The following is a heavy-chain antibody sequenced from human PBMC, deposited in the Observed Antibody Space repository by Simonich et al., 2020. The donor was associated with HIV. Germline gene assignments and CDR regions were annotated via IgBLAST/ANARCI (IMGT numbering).Heavy chain of an antibody. V-gene: IGHV4-34*01. J-gene: IGHJ4*02. Sequence: QVQLQQWGAGLLKPSETLSLTCAVYGGSFSGYYWSWIRQPPGKGLEWIGEINHSGSTNYNPSLKGRVTISVDTSKKQISLRLSSVTAADTALYYCARHRPSGNYLYEVDYFDFWGQGTLVTVSS. D-gene: IGHD1-26*01. CDR1: GGSFSGYY. CDR3: ARHRPSGNYLYEVDYFDF. CDR2: INHSGST.